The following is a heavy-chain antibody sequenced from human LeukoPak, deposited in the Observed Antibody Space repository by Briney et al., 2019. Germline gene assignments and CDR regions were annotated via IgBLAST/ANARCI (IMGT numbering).Heavy chain of an antibody. CDR1: GFTFSSHS. CDR2: ISSSGSTI. D-gene: IGHD6-19*01. CDR3: ARGTVAGKAPY. J-gene: IGHJ4*02. Sequence: GGSLRLSCAASGFTFSSHSMNWVRQAPGKGLEWVSYISSSGSTIYYADSVKGRFSISRDNAKNSLHLQMNSLRAEDTAVYYCARGTVAGKAPYWGQGTLVTVSS. V-gene: IGHV3-48*01.